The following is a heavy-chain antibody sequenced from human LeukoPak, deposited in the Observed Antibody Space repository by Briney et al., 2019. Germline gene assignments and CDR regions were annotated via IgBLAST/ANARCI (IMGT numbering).Heavy chain of an antibody. CDR3: ARNRSVTTSPGFDH. J-gene: IGHJ4*02. CDR1: GYSIRSGDY. CDR2: IYHSGST. D-gene: IGHD4-17*01. V-gene: IGHV4-38-2*01. Sequence: TSETLSLTCAVSGYSIRSGDYWGWIRQSPGKGLEWIGSIYHSGSTHYNPSLKSRVTISVDTSKNQFSLMLSSMTAADTAVYYCARNRSVTTSPGFDHWGQVTLVTVSS.